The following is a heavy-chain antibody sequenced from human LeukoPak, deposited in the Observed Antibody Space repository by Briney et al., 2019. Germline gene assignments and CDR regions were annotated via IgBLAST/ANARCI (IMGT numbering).Heavy chain of an antibody. D-gene: IGHD3-10*01. J-gene: IGHJ4*02. CDR3: ARDSTGYYGSGSYFTYYFDY. V-gene: IGHV4-34*01. Sequence: PSETLSLTCAVYGGSFSGYYWSWIRQPPGKGLEWIGEINHSGSTNYNPSLKSRVTISVDTSKNQFSLKLSSVTAADTAVYYCARDSTGYYGSGSYFTYYFDYWGQGTLVTVSS. CDR2: INHSGST. CDR1: GGSFSGYY.